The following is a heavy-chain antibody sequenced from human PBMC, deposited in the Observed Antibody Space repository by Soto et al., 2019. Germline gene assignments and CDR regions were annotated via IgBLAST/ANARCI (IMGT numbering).Heavy chain of an antibody. CDR3: VGESYYRLDY. CDR1: GFTFVDHH. V-gene: IGHV3-72*01. J-gene: IGHJ4*02. D-gene: IGHD3-16*01. CDR2: ARRKADSYTT. Sequence: GGSLRLSCVASGFTFVDHHMNWVRQAPGKGLEWVGRARRKADSYTTEDAATVRGRFTVSRDDSKNSLYLQMNSLRTDDTAVYYCVGESYYRLDYWGQGALVTVSS.